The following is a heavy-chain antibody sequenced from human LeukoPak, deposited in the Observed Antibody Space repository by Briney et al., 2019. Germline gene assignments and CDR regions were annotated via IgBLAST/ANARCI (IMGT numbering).Heavy chain of an antibody. D-gene: IGHD3-16*01. J-gene: IGHJ3*02. CDR3: GREVMMTFGGGFVI. V-gene: IGHV3-20*01. CDR1: GFTFDDYG. CDR2: INWNGGST. Sequence: GGSLRLSCAHSGFTFDDYGMSWVRQAPGKGLEWVSRINWNGGSTGSADSVKGPFTISRDKAKKSLYLQMNTLRAEDTALYNSGREVMMTFGGGFVIWGQGTMVTVSS.